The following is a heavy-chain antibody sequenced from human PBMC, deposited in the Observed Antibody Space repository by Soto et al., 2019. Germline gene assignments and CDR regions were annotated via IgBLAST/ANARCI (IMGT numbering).Heavy chain of an antibody. CDR3: ARRKGGSHRPTDY. CDR1: GFTFTSCA. J-gene: IGHJ4*02. Sequence: PGGSLRLSCAASGFTFTSCAMSWVRQAPGKGLEWVSAISGTAGNTHHADSVKGRFTISRDISKNTLYLQMNSLRAEDTAVYYCARRKGGSHRPTDYWGQGTLVTVSS. V-gene: IGHV3-23*01. CDR2: ISGTAGNT. D-gene: IGHD2-15*01.